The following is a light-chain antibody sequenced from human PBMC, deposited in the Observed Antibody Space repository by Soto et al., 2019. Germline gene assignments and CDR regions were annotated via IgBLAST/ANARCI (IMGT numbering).Light chain of an antibody. J-gene: IGKJ1*01. Sequence: AGESATLSCRASQSVSSTFFAWYQQRPGQAPRLLMYGASSRATGIPERFSGSGSGTDFTLTISRLEPEDFAVYYCQQFDSSVTFGQGTKVEIK. CDR1: QSVSSTF. V-gene: IGKV3-20*01. CDR3: QQFDSSVT. CDR2: GAS.